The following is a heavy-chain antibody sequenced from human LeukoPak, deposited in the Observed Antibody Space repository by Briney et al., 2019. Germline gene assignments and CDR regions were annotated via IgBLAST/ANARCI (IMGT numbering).Heavy chain of an antibody. CDR2: ISSSGSTI. CDR3: ARVSGYYSVVYFDY. CDR1: GFTLSSYE. Sequence: GGSLRLSCAASGFTLSSYEMNWVRQAPGKGLEWVSYISSSGSTIYYADSVKGRFTISRDNAKNSLYLQMNSLRAEDTAVYYCARVSGYYSVVYFDYWGQGTLVTVSS. V-gene: IGHV3-48*03. D-gene: IGHD3-22*01. J-gene: IGHJ4*02.